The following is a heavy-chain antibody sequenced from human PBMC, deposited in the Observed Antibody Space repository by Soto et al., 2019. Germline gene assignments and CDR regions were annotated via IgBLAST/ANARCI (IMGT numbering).Heavy chain of an antibody. CDR2: IYYSGST. V-gene: IGHV4-31*03. CDR1: GGSISSGGYY. Sequence: QVQLQESGPGLVKPSQTLSLTCTVSGGSISSGGYYWSWIRQHPGKGLEWIGYIYYSGSTYYNPSLKSRVTISVDTSKNQFSLTLSSGTAADTAVYYCARGDYDFWSGYSARNHYYSDYWGQGTLVTISS. CDR3: ARGDYDFWSGYSARNHYYSDY. J-gene: IGHJ4*02. D-gene: IGHD3-3*01.